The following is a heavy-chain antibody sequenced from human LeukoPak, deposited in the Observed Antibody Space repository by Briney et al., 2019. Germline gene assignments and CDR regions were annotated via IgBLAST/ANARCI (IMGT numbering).Heavy chain of an antibody. D-gene: IGHD3-22*01. CDR1: GGSFSGYY. Sequence: SETLSLTCAVYGGSFSGYYWSWIRQPPGKGPEWIGEINHSGSTNYNPSLKSRVTISVDTSKNQFSLKLSSVTAADTAVYYCARGRWLSDYWGQGTLVTVSS. V-gene: IGHV4-34*01. CDR2: INHSGST. J-gene: IGHJ4*02. CDR3: ARGRWLSDY.